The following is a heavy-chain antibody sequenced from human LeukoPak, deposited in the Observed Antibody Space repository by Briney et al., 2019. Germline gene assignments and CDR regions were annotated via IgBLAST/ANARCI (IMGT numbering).Heavy chain of an antibody. CDR2: IKQDGSEK. CDR3: ARCGANWGGHYDFWSGYSMKNHYYYYMDV. V-gene: IGHV3-7*01. D-gene: IGHD3-3*01. CDR1: GFTFSSYW. J-gene: IGHJ6*03. Sequence: GGSLRLSCAASGFTFSSYWMSWVRQAPRKGLEWVANIKQDGSEKYYVDSVKGRFTISRDNAKNSLYLQMNSLRAEDTAVYYCARCGANWGGHYDFWSGYSMKNHYYYYMDVWGKGTTVTVSS.